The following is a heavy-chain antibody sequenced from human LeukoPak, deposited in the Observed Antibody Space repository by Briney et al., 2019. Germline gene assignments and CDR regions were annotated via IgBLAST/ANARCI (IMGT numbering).Heavy chain of an antibody. CDR2: INHSGST. CDR1: GGSFSGYY. D-gene: IGHD3-10*01. V-gene: IGHV4-34*01. Sequence: SETLSLTCAVYGGSFSGYYWSWIRQPPGKGLEWIGEINHSGSTNHNPSLKSRVTISLDTSENQSSLRLSSVTAADTAVYYCARAYYYGSGSYGLDYWGQGTLVTVSS. J-gene: IGHJ4*02. CDR3: ARAYYYGSGSYGLDY.